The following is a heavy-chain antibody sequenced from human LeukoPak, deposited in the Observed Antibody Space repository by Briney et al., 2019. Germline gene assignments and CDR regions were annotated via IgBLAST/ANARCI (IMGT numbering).Heavy chain of an antibody. V-gene: IGHV3-7*01. CDR1: GFTFSSSW. CDR3: AEGDYMDV. J-gene: IGHJ6*03. CDR2: INQDGSTK. Sequence: GGSLRLSCAASGFTFSSSWMSWVRQAPGKGLEWVANINQDGSTKQYGDSAKGRFTISRDNAKNSLYVQMNSLRGEDTAVYYCAEGDYMDVWGKGTTVTVSS.